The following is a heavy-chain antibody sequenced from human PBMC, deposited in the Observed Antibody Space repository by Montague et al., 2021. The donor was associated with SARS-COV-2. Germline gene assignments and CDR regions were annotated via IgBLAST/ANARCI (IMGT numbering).Heavy chain of an antibody. CDR2: XDWDDDK. D-gene: IGHD4-17*01. CDR3: ARIPAVTTGLNYYYYYGMDV. Sequence: PALVKPTQTLTLTCTFSGFSLSTSGMCVSWIRQPPGKALEWLALXDWDDDKYYSTSLKTRLTISNDTSKNQVVLTMTNMDPVDTATYYCARIPAVTTGLNYYYYYGMDVWGQGTTVTVSS. V-gene: IGHV2-70*01. CDR1: GFSLSTSGMC. J-gene: IGHJ6*02.